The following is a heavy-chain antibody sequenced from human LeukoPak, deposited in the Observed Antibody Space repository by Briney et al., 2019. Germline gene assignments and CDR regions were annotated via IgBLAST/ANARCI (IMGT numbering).Heavy chain of an antibody. Sequence: KPSETLSLTCAVYGGSFSGYYWSWLRQPPGKGLEWIGEINHSGSTNHNPSLKSRVTISVDTSKNQFSLKLSSVTAADTAVYYCARAPLHVLRYFARRNYFDYWGQGTLVTVSS. J-gene: IGHJ4*02. D-gene: IGHD3-9*01. CDR3: ARAPLHVLRYFARRNYFDY. V-gene: IGHV4-34*01. CDR2: INHSGST. CDR1: GGSFSGYY.